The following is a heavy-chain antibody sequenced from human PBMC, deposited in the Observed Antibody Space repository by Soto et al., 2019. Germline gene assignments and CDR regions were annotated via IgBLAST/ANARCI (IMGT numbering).Heavy chain of an antibody. D-gene: IGHD6-13*01. V-gene: IGHV4-61*01. Sequence: SEPLSLTCTVSGGSVSSGRYYWSWIRQPPGQGLEWIGYIYYIGSTHYNTSLKSRVTISVDTSKNQFSLKLSSVTAADTAVYYCARGYSSSWSYYYYYGMDVWGQGTTVTVSS. CDR3: ARGYSSSWSYYYYYGMDV. CDR1: GGSVSSGRYY. J-gene: IGHJ6*01. CDR2: IYYIGST.